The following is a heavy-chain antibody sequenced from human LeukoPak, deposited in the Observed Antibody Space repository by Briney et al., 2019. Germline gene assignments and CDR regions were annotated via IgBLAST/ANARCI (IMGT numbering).Heavy chain of an antibody. CDR2: IYHSGST. V-gene: IGHV4-38-2*02. CDR1: GYSISNGYY. Sequence: PSETLSLTCTVSGYSISNGYYWGWIRQPPGKGLEWIGNIYHSGSTYYNPSLKSRVTISVDTSKNQFSLKLSSVTAADTAVYYCARDNDSRDPPHFDYWGQGTLVTVSS. CDR3: ARDNDSRDPPHFDY. J-gene: IGHJ4*02. D-gene: IGHD3-16*01.